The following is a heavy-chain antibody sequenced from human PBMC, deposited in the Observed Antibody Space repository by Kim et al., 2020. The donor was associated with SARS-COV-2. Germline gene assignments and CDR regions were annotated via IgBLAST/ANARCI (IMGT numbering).Heavy chain of an antibody. J-gene: IGHJ4*02. Sequence: SETLSLTCTVSGGSISSYYWSWIRQPPGKGLEWIGYIYYSGSTNYNPSLKSRVTISVDTSKNQFSLKLSSVTAADTAVFYCASPPLDSSWYYFDYWGQGTLVTVSS. V-gene: IGHV4-59*01. CDR1: GGSISSYY. CDR3: ASPPLDSSWYYFDY. D-gene: IGHD6-13*01. CDR2: IYYSGST.